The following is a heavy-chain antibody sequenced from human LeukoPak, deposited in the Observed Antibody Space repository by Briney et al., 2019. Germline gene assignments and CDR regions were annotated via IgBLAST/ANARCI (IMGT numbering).Heavy chain of an antibody. CDR1: GGSISSSNYY. V-gene: IGHV4-39*01. CDR2: IYYSGTT. D-gene: IGHD3-22*01. CDR3: ARNVTGGSSGYWRFDY. Sequence: SETLSLTCTVSGGSISSSNYYWGWLRPPPGKGLEWVGSIYYSGTTYNKSSLKSRITISVETSKNQHSLKLSSVTAADTAVYYCARNVTGGSSGYWRFDYWGQGTLVSVSS. J-gene: IGHJ4*02.